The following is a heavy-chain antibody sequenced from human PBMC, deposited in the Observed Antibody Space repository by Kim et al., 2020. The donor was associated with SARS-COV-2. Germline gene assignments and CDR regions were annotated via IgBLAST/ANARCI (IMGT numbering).Heavy chain of an antibody. Sequence: ASVKVSCKASGYTFTGYYMHWVRQAPGQGLEWMGWINPNSGGTNYAQKFQGWVTMTRDTSISTAYMELSRLRSDDTAVYYCARDQAGRLVATIRRYYYGMDVWGQGTTVTVSS. CDR1: GYTFTGYY. CDR2: INPNSGGT. D-gene: IGHD5-12*01. V-gene: IGHV1-2*04. CDR3: ARDQAGRLVATIRRYYYGMDV. J-gene: IGHJ6*02.